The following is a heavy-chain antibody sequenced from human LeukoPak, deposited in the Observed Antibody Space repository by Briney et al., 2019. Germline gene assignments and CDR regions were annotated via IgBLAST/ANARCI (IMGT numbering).Heavy chain of an antibody. V-gene: IGHV4-34*01. D-gene: IGHD2-2*01. J-gene: IGHJ6*02. CDR2: INHSGST. Sequence: PSETLSLTCAVYGGSFSVYYWSWIRQPPGKGLEWIGEINHSGSTNYNPSLKSRVTISVDTSKNQFSLKLSSVTAADTAVYYCARRDIYQAYYGMDVWGQGTTVTVSS. CDR1: GGSFSVYY. CDR3: ARRDIYQAYYGMDV.